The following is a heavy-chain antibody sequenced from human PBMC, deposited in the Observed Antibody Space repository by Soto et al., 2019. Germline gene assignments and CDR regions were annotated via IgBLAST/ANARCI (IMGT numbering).Heavy chain of an antibody. CDR2: IWYDGSNK. Sequence: GGSLRLSCAASGFTFSSYGMHWVRQAPCKGLEWVAVIWYDGSNKYYADSVKGRFTISRDNSKNTLYLQMNSLRAEDTAVYYCARDGVSSTSPIYYYMDVWGKGTTVTVSS. J-gene: IGHJ6*03. CDR3: ARDGVSSTSPIYYYMDV. CDR1: GFTFSSYG. D-gene: IGHD2-2*01. V-gene: IGHV3-33*01.